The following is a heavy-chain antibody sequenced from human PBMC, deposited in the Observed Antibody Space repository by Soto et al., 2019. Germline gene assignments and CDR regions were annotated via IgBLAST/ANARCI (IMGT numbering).Heavy chain of an antibody. D-gene: IGHD2-21*02. Sequence: QVQQVQSGPEVKKPGSSVKVSCKASGGSITSYAVSWVRQAPGQGLEWMGGIISMFGTTHYAQKFQGRVTITADESTNTVYMELFRLRSDDTAIYYCARDRCNRDGCYSWPDPWGQGTLVTVSS. V-gene: IGHV1-69*01. CDR3: ARDRCNRDGCYSWPDP. J-gene: IGHJ5*02. CDR2: IISMFGTT. CDR1: GGSITSYA.